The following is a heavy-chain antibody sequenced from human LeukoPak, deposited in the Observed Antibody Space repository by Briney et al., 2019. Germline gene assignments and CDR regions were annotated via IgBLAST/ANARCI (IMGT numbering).Heavy chain of an antibody. Sequence: PSETLSLTCTVSGASFSSGSYYWSWIRQPPGKGLEWIGYIYYSGSTDYHPSLKSRVTISLDTSRNHFSLRLTSVTAADTAVYYCARHYGPWGQGTLVTVSS. CDR3: ARHYGP. CDR2: IYYSGST. J-gene: IGHJ5*02. CDR1: GASFSSGSYY. V-gene: IGHV4-61*03. D-gene: IGHD3-16*01.